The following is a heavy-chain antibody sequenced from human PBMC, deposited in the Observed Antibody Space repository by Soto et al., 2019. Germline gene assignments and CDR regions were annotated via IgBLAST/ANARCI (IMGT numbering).Heavy chain of an antibody. CDR1: GFTFSSYS. V-gene: IGHV3-23*01. CDR3: AKDTYIMVGGTHIDF. CDR2: ISGSGSGT. J-gene: IGHJ4*02. Sequence: PGGSLRLSCAASGFTFSSYSIYWVRQAPGKGLEWVSGISGSGSGTYYADSVKGRFTISRDNSKNKLYLQMNSLRADDTALYFCAKDTYIMVGGTHIDFWGRGTLVTVSS. D-gene: IGHD1-26*01.